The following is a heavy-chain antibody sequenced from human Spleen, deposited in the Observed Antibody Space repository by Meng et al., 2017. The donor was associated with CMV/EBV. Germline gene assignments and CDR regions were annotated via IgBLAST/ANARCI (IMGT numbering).Heavy chain of an antibody. CDR1: GFTFDDYG. Sequence: GESLKISCAASGFTFDDYGMSWVRQAPGKGLEWVSGINWNGGSTGYADSVKGRFTISRDNAKNSLYLQMNSLRAEDTALYYCARANWKSLDYWGQGTLVTVSS. J-gene: IGHJ4*02. V-gene: IGHV3-20*04. D-gene: IGHD1-20*01. CDR3: ARANWKSLDY. CDR2: INWNGGST.